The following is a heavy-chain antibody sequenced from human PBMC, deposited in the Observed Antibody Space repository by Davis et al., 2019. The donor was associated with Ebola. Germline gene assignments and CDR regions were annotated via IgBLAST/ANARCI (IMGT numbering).Heavy chain of an antibody. Sequence: GESLKISCAASGFTFSDYYMSWLRQAPGKGLESVSYISSSGSTIYYADSVKGRFTISRDNAKNSLYLQMNSLKTEDTAVYYCTRGTVGADYWGQGTLVTVSS. J-gene: IGHJ4*01. V-gene: IGHV3-11*01. CDR1: GFTFSDYY. CDR2: ISSSGSTI. D-gene: IGHD4-17*01. CDR3: TRGTVGADY.